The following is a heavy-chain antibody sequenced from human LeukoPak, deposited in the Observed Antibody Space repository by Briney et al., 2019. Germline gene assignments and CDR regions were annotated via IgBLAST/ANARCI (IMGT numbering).Heavy chain of an antibody. Sequence: SETLSLTCTVSGGFISSYYWSWIRQPPGKGLEWIGYIYYSGSTYYNPSLKRRVTISIDTSNKQFSLKLNSVTAADTAVYYCARWVVSGIRGAFDVWGQGTMVPVS. CDR3: ARWVVSGIRGAFDV. CDR1: GGFISSYY. V-gene: IGHV4-59*12. CDR2: IYYSGST. D-gene: IGHD2-21*01. J-gene: IGHJ3*01.